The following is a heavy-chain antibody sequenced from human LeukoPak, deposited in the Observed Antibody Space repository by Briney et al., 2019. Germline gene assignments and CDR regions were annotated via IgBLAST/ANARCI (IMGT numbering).Heavy chain of an antibody. CDR2: IIPIFGTA. J-gene: IGHJ4*02. CDR1: GGTFTSYA. V-gene: IGHV1-69*13. D-gene: IGHD3-22*01. Sequence: ASVKVSCKASGGTFTSYAISWVRQAPGQGLEWMGGIIPIFGTANYAQKFQGSVTITADESTSTAYMELSSLRSEDTAVYYCARGSSDYYDSSGPFDYWGQGTLVTVSS. CDR3: ARGSSDYYDSSGPFDY.